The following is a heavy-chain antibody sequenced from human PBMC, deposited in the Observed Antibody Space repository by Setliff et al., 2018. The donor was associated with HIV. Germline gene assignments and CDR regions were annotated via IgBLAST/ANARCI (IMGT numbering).Heavy chain of an antibody. CDR1: GYIFSNFG. D-gene: IGHD5-12*01. CDR3: AIDVIGGWLRPMPDF. Sequence: ASVKVSCKSSGYIFSNFGFTWVRQAPGQGLEWMGYVSGYNRITFYAQKFQGRVTMTTDISTVTAYMEVRGLTSDDTAVYYCAIDVIGGWLRPMPDFWGPGTPVTVSS. CDR2: VSGYNRIT. V-gene: IGHV1-18*01. J-gene: IGHJ4*02.